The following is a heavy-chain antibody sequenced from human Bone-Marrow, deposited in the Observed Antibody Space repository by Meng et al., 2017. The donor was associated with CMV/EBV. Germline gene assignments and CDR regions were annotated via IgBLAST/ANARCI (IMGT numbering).Heavy chain of an antibody. CDR3: ARDAGTIAVSGIGDY. Sequence: ASVQVSCKASGYIFTKYGVNWMRQAPGQGPEWMGWISAYNGDTMYAPKVQGRVTMTTDTSTSTAYMELRGLRSDDTAVYYCARDAGTIAVSGIGDYWGQGKPVTISS. CDR1: GYIFTKYG. V-gene: IGHV1-18*01. CDR2: ISAYNGDT. D-gene: IGHD6-19*01. J-gene: IGHJ4*02.